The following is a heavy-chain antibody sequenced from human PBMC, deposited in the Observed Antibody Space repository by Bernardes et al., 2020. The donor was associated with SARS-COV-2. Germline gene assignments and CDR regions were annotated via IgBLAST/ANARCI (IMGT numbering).Heavy chain of an antibody. V-gene: IGHV4-59*08. CDR1: GGSISSYY. D-gene: IGHD2-2*01. CDR3: ARHLRYQLPPIY. Sequence: SETLSLTCTVSGGSISSYYWSWIRQPPGKGLEWIGYIYYSGSTNYNPSLKSRVTISVDTSKNQFSLKLSSVTAADTAVYYCARHLRYQLPPIYWGQGTLVTVSS. CDR2: IYYSGST. J-gene: IGHJ4*02.